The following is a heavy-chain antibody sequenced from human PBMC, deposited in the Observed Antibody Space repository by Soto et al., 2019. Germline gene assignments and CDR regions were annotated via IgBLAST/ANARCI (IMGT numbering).Heavy chain of an antibody. Sequence: QVQLQQWGAGLLKPSETLSLTCAVYGGSFSGYYWSWIRQPPGKGLEWIGEINHSGSTNYNPSLKSRVTISVDTSKNQFSLKLSSVTAADTAVYYCARSPTGDYWGQGTLVTVSS. CDR2: INHSGST. J-gene: IGHJ4*02. V-gene: IGHV4-34*01. CDR1: GGSFSGYY. CDR3: ARSPTGDY.